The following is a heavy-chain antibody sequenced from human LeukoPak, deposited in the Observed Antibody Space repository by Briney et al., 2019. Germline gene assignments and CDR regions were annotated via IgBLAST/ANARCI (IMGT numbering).Heavy chain of an antibody. D-gene: IGHD6-6*01. V-gene: IGHV3-23*01. CDR1: GFTFSTYA. CDR2: VSGTGGRT. J-gene: IGHJ5*02. CDR3: VKASSSSPQYNWFDA. Sequence: GGSLRLSCAASGFTFSTYAMSWVRQAPGKGLEWVSVVSGTGGRTYYADSVKGRFTISRDNSKDTLYLQMNSLRAEDTALYYCVKASSSSPQYNWFDAWGQGTLVTVSS.